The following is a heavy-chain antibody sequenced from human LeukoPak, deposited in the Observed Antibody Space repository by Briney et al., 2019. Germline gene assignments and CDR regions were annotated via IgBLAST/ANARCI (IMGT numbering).Heavy chain of an antibody. CDR1: GFTFSSYS. D-gene: IGHD3-22*01. J-gene: IGHJ4*02. CDR3: ASKAPYYDSSGYPLGISGPVY. CDR2: ISSSSSYI. Sequence: PGGSLRLSCAASGFTFSSYSMNWVRQAPGKGLEWVSSISSSSSYIYYADSVKGRFTISRDNAKNSLYLQMNSLRAEDTAVYYCASKAPYYDSSGYPLGISGPVYWGQGALVTVSS. V-gene: IGHV3-21*01.